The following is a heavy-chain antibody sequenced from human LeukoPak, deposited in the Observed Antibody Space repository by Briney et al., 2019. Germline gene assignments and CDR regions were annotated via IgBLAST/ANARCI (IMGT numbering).Heavy chain of an antibody. D-gene: IGHD2-2*01. CDR3: ARDIVVVPASDV. J-gene: IGHJ6*02. CDR1: GFTFSSYS. V-gene: IGHV3-21*01. CDR2: ISSSSSYI. Sequence: PGGSLRPSCAASGFTFSSYSMNWVRQAPGKGLEWVSSISSSSSYIYYADSAKGRFTISRDNAKNSLYLQMNSLRAEDTAVYYCARDIVVVPASDVWGQGTTVTVSS.